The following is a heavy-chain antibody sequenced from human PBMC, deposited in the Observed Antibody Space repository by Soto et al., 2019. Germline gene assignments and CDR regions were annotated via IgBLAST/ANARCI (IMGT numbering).Heavy chain of an antibody. J-gene: IGHJ4*02. CDR3: VHTASDGYEFADFDY. V-gene: IGHV2-5*01. CDR2: IYWNDDK. CDR1: GFSLSTSGVG. Sequence: PTXVNPTQTLTLTCTFSGFSLSTSGVGVGWSRQPPGKALEWLAVIYWNDDKRHSPSLKSRHTITKDTSKDQVVLTMTNMDAVDTATYYCVHTASDGYEFADFDYWGQGFLVTVSS. D-gene: IGHD5-12*01.